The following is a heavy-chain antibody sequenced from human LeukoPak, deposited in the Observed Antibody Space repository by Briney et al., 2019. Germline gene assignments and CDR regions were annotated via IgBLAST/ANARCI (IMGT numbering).Heavy chain of an antibody. CDR1: GFACSSNG. CDR2: IRYDGSNK. Sequence: PGGSLSCKFSDCGFACSSNGVHRVGQAPGKGLEWVAFIRYDGSNKYYADSVKGRFTISRDNSKNTLYLQMNSLRAEDTAVYYCAKPISAYYHLNYWGQGTLVTVSS. J-gene: IGHJ4*02. V-gene: IGHV3-30*02. D-gene: IGHD3-22*01. CDR3: AKPISAYYHLNY.